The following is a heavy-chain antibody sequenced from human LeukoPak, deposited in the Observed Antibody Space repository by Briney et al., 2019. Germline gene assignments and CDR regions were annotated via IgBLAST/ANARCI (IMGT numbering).Heavy chain of an antibody. CDR1: GFTFSSYG. CDR3: ARDVRVMGYFDLNFDY. V-gene: IGHV3-21*01. CDR2: ISSSSSYI. Sequence: GGSLRLSCAASGFTFSSYGMHWVRQAPGKGLEWVSSISSSSSYIYYADSVKGRFTISRDNAKNSLYLQMNSLRAEDTAVYYCARDVRVMGYFDLNFDYWGQGTLVTVSS. J-gene: IGHJ4*02. D-gene: IGHD3-9*01.